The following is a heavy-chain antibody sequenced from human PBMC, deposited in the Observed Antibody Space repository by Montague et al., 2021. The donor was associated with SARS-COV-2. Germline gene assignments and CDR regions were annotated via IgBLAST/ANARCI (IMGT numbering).Heavy chain of an antibody. CDR1: GFSLTNSIMG. Sequence: PALVKPTQTLTLTCTISGFSLTNSIMGVSWVRQPPGKALEWLAHSYSTDEKDYTASLRSRLTISKDTAKSQVVLTMTNMGPVDTGTYFCARTKSHHRCGSSDLWGQGTMVTVSS. J-gene: IGHJ3*01. V-gene: IGHV2-26*03. CDR2: SYSTDEK. D-gene: IGHD5-18*01. CDR3: ARTKSHHRCGSSDL.